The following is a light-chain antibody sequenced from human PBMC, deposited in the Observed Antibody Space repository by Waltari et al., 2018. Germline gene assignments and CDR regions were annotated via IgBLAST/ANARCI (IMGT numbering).Light chain of an antibody. Sequence: EIVLTQSPATLSLSPGDTATLSCRASQNVGSYLAWYQQKPGQPPRLLIYDASNRATGVPARFRGSGSGTDFTLTISSLEAEDFAVYYCQQRINWTPHTFGQGARLEIK. J-gene: IGKJ2*01. CDR2: DAS. CDR3: QQRINWTPHT. CDR1: QNVGSY. V-gene: IGKV3-11*01.